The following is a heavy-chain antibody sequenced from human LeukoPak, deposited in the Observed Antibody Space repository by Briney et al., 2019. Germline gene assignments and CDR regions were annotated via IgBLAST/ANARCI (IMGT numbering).Heavy chain of an antibody. CDR3: ARGVYIAAAQYGY. J-gene: IGHJ4*02. D-gene: IGHD6-13*01. V-gene: IGHV4-59*01. Sequence: SETLSLTCTVSGGSISSYYWSRIRQPPGKGLEWIGYIYYSGTTNYNPSLKSRVTISVDTSKNQFSLKLSSVTAADTAVHYCARGVYIAAAQYGYWGQGTLVTVSS. CDR2: IYYSGTT. CDR1: GGSISSYY.